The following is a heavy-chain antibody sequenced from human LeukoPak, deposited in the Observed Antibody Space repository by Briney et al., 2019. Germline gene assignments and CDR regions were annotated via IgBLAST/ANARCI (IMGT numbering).Heavy chain of an antibody. CDR2: ISRSGSTK. Sequence: GGSLRLSCAASGFTFSDYNMRWIRQAPGKGLEWVSSISRSGSTKYYADSVKGRFTISRDNAKNSLYLQMNSLRAEDTALYYCARFGIPVAGTKYYMDVWGKGTTVTVSS. D-gene: IGHD6-19*01. J-gene: IGHJ6*03. CDR1: GFTFSDYN. CDR3: ARFGIPVAGTKYYMDV. V-gene: IGHV3-11*01.